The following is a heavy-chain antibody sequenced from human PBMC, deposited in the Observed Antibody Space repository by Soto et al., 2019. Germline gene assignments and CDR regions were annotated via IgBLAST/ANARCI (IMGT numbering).Heavy chain of an antibody. Sequence: QVQLQESGPGLVTPSQTLSLTCTVSGGSISSDDYYWSWIRQHPGKGLEWIGYIYYSGSTYYNPSLKSRVTISVDTSKNEFPLKLSSVTAADTAVYYWARTMVRGPPFDPWGQGTLVTVSS. J-gene: IGHJ5*02. CDR1: GGSISSDDYY. CDR2: IYYSGST. D-gene: IGHD3-10*01. CDR3: ARTMVRGPPFDP. V-gene: IGHV4-31*03.